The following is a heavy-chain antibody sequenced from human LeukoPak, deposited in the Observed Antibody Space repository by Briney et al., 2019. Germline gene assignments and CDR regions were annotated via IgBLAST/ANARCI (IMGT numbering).Heavy chain of an antibody. CDR3: AREEDNSDEYLREDY. J-gene: IGHJ4*02. CDR2: ISGSSSTI. Sequence: GGSLRLSCAASGFTFSTYSMNWVRQAPGKGLECVSYISGSSSTIYYADSVKGRFTISRDNAKNSLYLQMNTLRAEDTAVYYCAREEDNSDEYLREDYWGQGTLVTVSS. V-gene: IGHV3-48*04. CDR1: GFTFSTYS. D-gene: IGHD1-26*01.